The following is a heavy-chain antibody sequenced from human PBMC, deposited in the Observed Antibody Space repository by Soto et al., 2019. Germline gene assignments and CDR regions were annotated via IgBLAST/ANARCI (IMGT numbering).Heavy chain of an antibody. V-gene: IGHV3-23*01. CDR2: ILVDGRT. Sequence: EVQMFESGGGLAQPGGSLRLSCAASGFICSSYDMSWVRQARGKGLEWVSTILVDGRTFYVDSVKGRFTISRDSSKNTVYLQMNSLTAGDTALYYCAKATATGGGAFDICGQGTMVTVSS. CDR3: AKATATGGGAFDI. D-gene: IGHD2-8*02. CDR1: GFICSSYD. J-gene: IGHJ3*02.